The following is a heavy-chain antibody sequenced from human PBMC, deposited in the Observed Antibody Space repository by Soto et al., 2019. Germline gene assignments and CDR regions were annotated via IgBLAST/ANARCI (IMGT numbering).Heavy chain of an antibody. V-gene: IGHV4-30-4*01. J-gene: IGHJ3*01. CDR3: ARVPTVSYYVFWSGLDAFDF. CDR2: IYYSGST. D-gene: IGHD3-3*01. CDR1: GGSISSGDYY. Sequence: SETLSLTCTVSGGSISSGDYYWSWIRQPPGKGLEWIGYIYYSGSTYYNPSLKSRVTISVDTSKNQFSLKLSSVTAADTAVYYCARVPTVSYYVFWSGLDAFDFGAKG.